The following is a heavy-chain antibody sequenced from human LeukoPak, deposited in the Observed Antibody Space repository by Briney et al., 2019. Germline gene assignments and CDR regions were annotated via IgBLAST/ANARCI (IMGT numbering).Heavy chain of an antibody. D-gene: IGHD3-22*01. Sequence: GGSLRLSCAASGFTFSSYGMHWVRQAPGKGLEWVAVIWYDGSNKYYADSVKGRFTISRDNSKHTLYLQMNSLRAEDTAVYYCAKVGYDSSGYYGYYYYYYMDVWGKGTTVTVSS. J-gene: IGHJ6*03. CDR1: GFTFSSYG. CDR3: AKVGYDSSGYYGYYYYYYMDV. CDR2: IWYDGSNK. V-gene: IGHV3-33*06.